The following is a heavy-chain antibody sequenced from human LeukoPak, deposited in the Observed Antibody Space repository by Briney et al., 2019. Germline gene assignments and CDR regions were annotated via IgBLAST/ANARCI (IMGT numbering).Heavy chain of an antibody. D-gene: IGHD3-3*01. CDR1: GFTFSNYW. CDR3: ARDNGVVHGVYYMDV. J-gene: IGHJ6*03. V-gene: IGHV3-7*01. CDR2: IKQDGSEK. Sequence: GGSLRLSCAASGFTFSNYWMTWVRQARGKALEWVAYIKQDGSEKLYVKSVRGRFTISRDNAKMSLFLQMNSLRAEDTAVYYCARDNGVVHGVYYMDVWGKGTTVTVS.